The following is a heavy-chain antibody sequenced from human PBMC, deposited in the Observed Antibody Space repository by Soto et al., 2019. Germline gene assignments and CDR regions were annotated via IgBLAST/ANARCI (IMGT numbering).Heavy chain of an antibody. CDR3: ARDNGNYLTKWFDS. CDR2: IYYIGST. CDR1: GDSVSNYY. J-gene: IGHJ5*01. D-gene: IGHD3-3*01. Sequence: WETLSLTCSVSGDSVSNYYWTWIRQPPGKGLEWIGYIYYIGSTKYNPSLKSRVTISADTSRNQVSMRLSSVTASGTTIYCCARDNGNYLTKWFDSWGPGTLVTVSS. V-gene: IGHV4-59*02.